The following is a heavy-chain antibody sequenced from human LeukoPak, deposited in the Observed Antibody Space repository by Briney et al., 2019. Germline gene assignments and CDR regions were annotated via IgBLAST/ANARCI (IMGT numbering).Heavy chain of an antibody. J-gene: IGHJ5*02. D-gene: IGHD4-17*01. V-gene: IGHV1-2*02. CDR1: GYTFTGYY. CDR2: INPNSGGT. CDR3: ARTRGDYPNWFDP. Sequence: GASVKVSCKASGYTFTGYYMHWVRQAPGQGLEWMGWINPNSGGTNYAQKFQGRVTMTRDTSTSTAYMELRSLRSDDTAVYYCARTRGDYPNWFDPWGQGTLVTVSS.